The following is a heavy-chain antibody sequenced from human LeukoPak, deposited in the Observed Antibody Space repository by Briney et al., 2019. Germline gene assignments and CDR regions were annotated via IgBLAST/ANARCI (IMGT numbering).Heavy chain of an antibody. CDR2: ISGEGVRT. V-gene: IGHV3-23*01. J-gene: IGHJ4*02. CDR1: GFTFSIYA. Sequence: PGGSLRLSCAASGFTFSIYAMSWVRQAPGKGLKWVSGISGEGVRTYYGDSVKGLLTISRDNYKHTLYLQLNSLRAADADVYYCDRDRDGTGNYPLDYWGQGTLVIVSS. D-gene: IGHD3-10*01. CDR3: DRDRDGTGNYPLDY.